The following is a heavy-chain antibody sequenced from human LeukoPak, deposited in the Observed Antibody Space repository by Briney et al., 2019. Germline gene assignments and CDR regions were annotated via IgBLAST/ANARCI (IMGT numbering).Heavy chain of an antibody. CDR1: GGSISSYY. CDR2: IYYSGST. D-gene: IGHD6-19*01. Sequence: SETLSLTCTVSGGSISSYYWSWIRQPPGKGLEWIGYIYYSGSTNYNPSLKSRVTISVDTSKNQFSLKLSSVTAADTAVYYCASSISYSSGWYGGDYWGQGTLVTVSP. V-gene: IGHV4-59*01. CDR3: ASSISYSSGWYGGDY. J-gene: IGHJ4*02.